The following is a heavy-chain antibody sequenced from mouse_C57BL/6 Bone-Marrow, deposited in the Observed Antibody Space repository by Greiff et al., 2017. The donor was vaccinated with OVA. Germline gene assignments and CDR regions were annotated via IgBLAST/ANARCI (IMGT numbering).Heavy chain of an antibody. V-gene: IGHV1-18*01. CDR3: ARSAYYSNHVYAMDY. D-gene: IGHD2-5*01. CDR2: INPNNGGT. J-gene: IGHJ4*01. Sequence: EVHLVESGPELVKPGASVKIPCKASGYTFPDYNMDWVKQSHGKSLEWIGDINPNNGGTIYNQKFKGKATLTVDKSSSTAYMELRSLPSEDTAVYYCARSAYYSNHVYAMDYWGQGTSVTVAA. CDR1: GYTFPDYN.